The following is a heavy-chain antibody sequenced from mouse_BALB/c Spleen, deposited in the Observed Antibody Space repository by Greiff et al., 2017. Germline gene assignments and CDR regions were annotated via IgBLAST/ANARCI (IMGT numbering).Heavy chain of an antibody. J-gene: IGHJ2*01. CDR2: INPSSGYT. CDR1: GYTFTSYT. Sequence: QVQLQQSGAELARPGASVKMSCKASGYTFTSYTMHWVKQRPGQGLEWIGYINPSSGYTNYNQKFKDKATLTADKSSSTAYMQLSSLTSEDSAVYYCARSDGYLYYFDYWGQGTTLTVSS. CDR3: ARSDGYLYYFDY. D-gene: IGHD2-3*01. V-gene: IGHV1-4*01.